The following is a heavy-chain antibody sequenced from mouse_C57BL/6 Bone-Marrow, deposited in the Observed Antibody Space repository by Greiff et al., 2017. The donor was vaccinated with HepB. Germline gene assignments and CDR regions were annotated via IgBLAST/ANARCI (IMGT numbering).Heavy chain of an antibody. D-gene: IGHD2-10*01. V-gene: IGHV5-9-2*01. CDR2: ISGGDIYN. CDR1: GFTFSSYG. CDR3: VREGAYYGNHWYFDV. Sequence: EVMLVESGGGLVKPGGSLKLSCAASGFTFSSYGMSWVRQTPEKRLEWVATISGGDIYNYYPDSVKGRFTICRDNAKNNLYLQMSSLRSEDTALYYCVREGAYYGNHWYFDVWGAGTSVTVSS. J-gene: IGHJ1*01.